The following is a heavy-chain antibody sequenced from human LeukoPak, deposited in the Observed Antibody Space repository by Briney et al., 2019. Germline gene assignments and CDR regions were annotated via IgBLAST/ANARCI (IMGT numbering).Heavy chain of an antibody. D-gene: IGHD2-15*01. Sequence: SETLSLTCTVSGGSISSYYWSWIRQPAGKGLEWIGRIYTSGSTNYNPSLKSRVTMSVDTSKNQFSLKLSSVTAADTAVYYCARVAPQNAYCSGGSCYAFDIWGQGTMVTVSS. J-gene: IGHJ3*02. CDR2: IYTSGST. V-gene: IGHV4-4*07. CDR1: GGSISSYY. CDR3: ARVAPQNAYCSGGSCYAFDI.